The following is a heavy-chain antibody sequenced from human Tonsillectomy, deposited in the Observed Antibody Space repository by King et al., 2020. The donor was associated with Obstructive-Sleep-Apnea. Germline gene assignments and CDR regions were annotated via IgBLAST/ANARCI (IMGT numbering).Heavy chain of an antibody. J-gene: IGHJ4*02. D-gene: IGHD5-12*01. CDR3: ALWRLVATDPYFDY. CDR1: GYTFTSYY. Sequence: QLVQSGAEVKKPGASVKVSCKASGYTFTSYYMHWVRQAPGQGLEWMGIINPIGGSTSYAQKFQGRVTMTRDTSTRTVYMELSSLRAEDTAMYYCALWRLVATDPYFDYWGQGTLVTVSS. V-gene: IGHV1-46*01. CDR2: INPIGGST.